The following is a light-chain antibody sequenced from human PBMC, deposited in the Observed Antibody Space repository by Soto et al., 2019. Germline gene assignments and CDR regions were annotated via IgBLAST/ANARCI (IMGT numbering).Light chain of an antibody. V-gene: IGKV3-15*01. CDR3: QQYYLSPWT. CDR2: GAS. Sequence: EIVMTQSPATLSVSPGERATLSCRASQSVNSNLAWYQQRPGQAPRLLIHGASTRAPGIPAGFSGSGSGTEFTLIISSLQSEDFAVYYCQQYYLSPWTFGQGTRVQIK. J-gene: IGKJ1*01. CDR1: QSVNSN.